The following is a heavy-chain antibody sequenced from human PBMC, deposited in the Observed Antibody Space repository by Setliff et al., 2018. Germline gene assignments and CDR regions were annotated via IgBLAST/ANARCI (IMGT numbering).Heavy chain of an antibody. CDR3: ARGRGSGGNPLWY. Sequence: KTSETLSLTCTVSGDSISSSRYYWAWIRQPPGKGLEWIGNIYYSGTTYSNPSLKSRVTMSVDTAKNQFSLKLTSVTAADTAVYYCARGRGSGGNPLWYWGQGTLVTVSS. V-gene: IGHV4-39*07. J-gene: IGHJ4*02. CDR1: GDSISSSRYY. D-gene: IGHD2-15*01. CDR2: IYYSGTT.